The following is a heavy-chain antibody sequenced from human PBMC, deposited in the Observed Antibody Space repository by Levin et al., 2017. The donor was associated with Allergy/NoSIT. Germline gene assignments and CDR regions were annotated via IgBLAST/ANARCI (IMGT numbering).Heavy chain of an antibody. V-gene: IGHV3-74*01. D-gene: IGHD2-2*01. Sequence: GGSLRLSCAASGFTFSSYWMHWVRQAPGKGLVWVSRINSDGSSTSYADSVKGRFTISRDNAKNTLYLQMNSLRAEDTAVYYCARDPKDIVVVPAAILWFDPWGQGTLVTVSS. CDR3: ARDPKDIVVVPAAILWFDP. CDR1: GFTFSSYW. J-gene: IGHJ5*02. CDR2: INSDGSST.